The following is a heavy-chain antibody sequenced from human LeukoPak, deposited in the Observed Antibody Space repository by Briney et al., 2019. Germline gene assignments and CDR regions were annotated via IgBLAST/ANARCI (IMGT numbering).Heavy chain of an antibody. D-gene: IGHD3-10*01. CDR3: ARDRGRAPFDP. V-gene: IGHV1-18*01. Sequence: GVSVKVSSKASGYTFTSYGISWVRQAPGQGLEWMGWISAHNGETHYAQNLQGRVTMAKDTSTSKVYMEMRSLRADDTAVYYSARDRGRAPFDPWGQGTVVTVSS. J-gene: IGHJ5*02. CDR1: GYTFTSYG. CDR2: ISAHNGET.